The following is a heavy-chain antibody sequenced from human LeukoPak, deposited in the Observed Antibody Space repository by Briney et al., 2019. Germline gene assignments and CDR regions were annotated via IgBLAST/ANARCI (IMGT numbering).Heavy chain of an antibody. CDR3: AKGARTPRGAAGTNFDY. J-gene: IGHJ4*02. CDR2: TSGSGGST. Sequence: PGGSLGLSCAASGFTFSSYAMSWVRQAPGKGLEWVSATSGSGGSTYYADSVKGRFTISRDNSKNTLYLQMNSLRAEDTAVYYCAKGARTPRGAAGTNFDYWGQGTLVTVSS. CDR1: GFTFSSYA. D-gene: IGHD6-13*01. V-gene: IGHV3-23*01.